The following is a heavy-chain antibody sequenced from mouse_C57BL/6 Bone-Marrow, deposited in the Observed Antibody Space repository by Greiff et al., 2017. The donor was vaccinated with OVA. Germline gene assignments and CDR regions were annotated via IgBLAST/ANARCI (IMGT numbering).Heavy chain of an antibody. CDR1: GFSLTSYG. Sequence: VKLVESGPGLVQPSQSLSITCTVSGFSLTSYGVHWVRQSLGKGLEWLGVIWRGGSTDYNAAFMSRLSITKDNSKSQVFFKMNSLQADDTAIYYCAKVTLQGYFDVWGTGTTVTVSS. D-gene: IGHD1-1*01. CDR2: IWRGGST. V-gene: IGHV2-5*01. CDR3: AKVTLQGYFDV. J-gene: IGHJ1*03.